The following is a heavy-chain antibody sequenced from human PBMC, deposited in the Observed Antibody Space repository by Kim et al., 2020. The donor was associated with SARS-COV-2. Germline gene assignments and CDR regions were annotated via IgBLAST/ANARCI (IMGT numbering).Heavy chain of an antibody. D-gene: IGHD6-13*01. CDR3: AREGGRLAAGTGAFDY. J-gene: IGHJ4*02. Sequence: GGSLRLSCAASGFTFSSYGMHWVRQAPGKGLEWVAVIWYDGSNKYYADSVKGRFTISRDNSKNTLYLQMNSLRAEDTAVYYCAREGGRLAAGTGAFDYWGQGTLVTVSS. V-gene: IGHV3-33*01. CDR2: IWYDGSNK. CDR1: GFTFSSYG.